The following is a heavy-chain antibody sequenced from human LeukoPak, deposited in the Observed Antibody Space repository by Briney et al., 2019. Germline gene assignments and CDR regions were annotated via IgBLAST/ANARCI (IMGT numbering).Heavy chain of an antibody. CDR2: IYSGGST. V-gene: IGHV3-66*01. CDR1: GFTVSSNY. CDR3: ARDRDYYDSSGYYSSYFDY. Sequence: TGGSLRLSCAASGFTVSSNYMSWVRQAPGKGLEWVSVIYSGGSTYYADSVKGRFTISRDNSKNTLYLQMNSLRAEDTAVYYCARDRDYYDSSGYYSSYFDYWGQGTLVTVSS. J-gene: IGHJ4*02. D-gene: IGHD3-22*01.